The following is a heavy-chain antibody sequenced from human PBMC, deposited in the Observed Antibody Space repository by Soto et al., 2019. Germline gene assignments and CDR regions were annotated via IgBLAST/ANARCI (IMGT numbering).Heavy chain of an antibody. Sequence: QVQLQESGPGLVKPSETLSLTCTVSGGSISSYYWSWIRQPPEKGLEWIGYICYSGSTNYNPSLKSRVTISVDTSKNQFSLKLSSVTAADTAVYYCARSRPWEPEDFDYWGQGTLVTVSS. CDR2: ICYSGST. D-gene: IGHD1-26*01. V-gene: IGHV4-59*01. CDR1: GGSISSYY. J-gene: IGHJ4*02. CDR3: ARSRPWEPEDFDY.